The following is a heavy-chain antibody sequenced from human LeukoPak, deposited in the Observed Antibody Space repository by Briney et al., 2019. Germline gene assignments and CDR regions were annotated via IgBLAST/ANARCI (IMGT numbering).Heavy chain of an antibody. Sequence: SVKVSCKASGGTFSSYAISWVRQAPGQGLEWMGGIIPIFGTANYAQKFRGRVTITTDESTSTAYMELSSLRSEDTAVYYCARGAPLMRRVDYWGQGTLVTVSS. J-gene: IGHJ4*02. V-gene: IGHV1-69*05. CDR2: IIPIFGTA. CDR1: GGTFSSYA. D-gene: IGHD2-8*01. CDR3: ARGAPLMRRVDY.